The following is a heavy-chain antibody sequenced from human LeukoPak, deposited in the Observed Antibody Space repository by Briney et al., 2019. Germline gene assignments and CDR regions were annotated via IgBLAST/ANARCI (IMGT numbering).Heavy chain of an antibody. Sequence: SETLSLTCTVSGGSISSYYWSWIRQPPGKGLEWIGYVFNSGGSNYNPSLQSRVTMSVDTSKNQFSLKLSSVTAADTAVYYCVRTLGGYTYGPFDYWGQGTLVTVSS. CDR1: GGSISSYY. CDR2: VFNSGGS. V-gene: IGHV4-59*01. D-gene: IGHD5-18*01. CDR3: VRTLGGYTYGPFDY. J-gene: IGHJ4*02.